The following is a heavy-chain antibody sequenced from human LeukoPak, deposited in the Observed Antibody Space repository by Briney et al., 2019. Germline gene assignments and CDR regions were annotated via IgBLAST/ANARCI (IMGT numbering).Heavy chain of an antibody. D-gene: IGHD5-12*01. Sequence: GGSLRLSCAASGFNFYNFWMTWVRQAPGKGLEWVANIKQEGSEKYYGDSVKGRFTISRDNAKNSLSLQINSLRADDTAVYYCARDSGSRSSGIFDYWGQGALVTVSS. CDR1: GFNFYNFW. CDR2: IKQEGSEK. J-gene: IGHJ4*02. CDR3: ARDSGSRSSGIFDY. V-gene: IGHV3-7*01.